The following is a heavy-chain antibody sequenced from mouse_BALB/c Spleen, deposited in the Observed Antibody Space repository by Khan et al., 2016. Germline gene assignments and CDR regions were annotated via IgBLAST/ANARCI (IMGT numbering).Heavy chain of an antibody. D-gene: IGHD1-1*01. CDR3: ARDLWYYGGRRFVY. Sequence: QVQLKESGPGLVAPSQSLSITCTVSGFSLTSYGVHWVRQPPGKGLEWLGVIWAGGSTNYNSALMSRLSISKDNSKSQVFLKMNSLQTDHAAMYYCARDLWYYGGRRFVYWGQGTTLTVSS. CDR2: IWAGGST. V-gene: IGHV2-9*02. J-gene: IGHJ2*01. CDR1: GFSLTSYG.